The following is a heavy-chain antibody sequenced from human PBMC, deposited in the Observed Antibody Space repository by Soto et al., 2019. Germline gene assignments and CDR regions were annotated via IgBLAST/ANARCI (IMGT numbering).Heavy chain of an antibody. CDR3: ARVGAVAGTKPTDY. D-gene: IGHD6-19*01. V-gene: IGHV1-18*04. Sequence: ASVKVSCKASGYTFTSYYMHWVRQAPGQGLEWMGWISAYNGNTNYAQKLQGRVTMTTDTSTSTAYMELRSLRSDDTAVYYCARVGAVAGTKPTDYWGQGTLVTVSS. CDR1: GYTFTSYY. J-gene: IGHJ4*02. CDR2: ISAYNGNT.